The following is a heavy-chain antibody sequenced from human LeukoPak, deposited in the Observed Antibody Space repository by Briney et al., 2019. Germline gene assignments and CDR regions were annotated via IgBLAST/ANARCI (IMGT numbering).Heavy chain of an antibody. CDR2: IYSGGST. CDR3: ARESNYDY. V-gene: IGHV3-66*01. CDR1: GFSFSGTY. Sequence: GGSLRLSCAVPGFSFSGTYMSWVRQAPGKGLEWVSVIYSGGSTYYTDSVKGRFTISRDNSKNTLYLQMNSLRAEDTAVYYCARESNYDYWGQGTLVTVSS. J-gene: IGHJ4*02. D-gene: IGHD2/OR15-2a*01.